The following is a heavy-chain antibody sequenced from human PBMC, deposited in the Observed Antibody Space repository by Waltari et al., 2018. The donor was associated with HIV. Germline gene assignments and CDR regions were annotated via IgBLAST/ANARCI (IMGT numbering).Heavy chain of an antibody. Sequence: QVHLVESGGGVVQPGGSLQLSCAASGFTFSTYLMHWVRQAPGKGLEWVTFIYYDGNNKNYADSVKGRFTISRDNSKKTLYLQMDSLRHEDTAVYYCARGGLAISPAGTRLYTGMDVWGQGTTVTVSS. CDR1: GFTFSTYL. CDR3: ARGGLAISPAGTRLYTGMDV. D-gene: IGHD6-13*01. V-gene: IGHV3-30*02. J-gene: IGHJ6*02. CDR2: IYYDGNNK.